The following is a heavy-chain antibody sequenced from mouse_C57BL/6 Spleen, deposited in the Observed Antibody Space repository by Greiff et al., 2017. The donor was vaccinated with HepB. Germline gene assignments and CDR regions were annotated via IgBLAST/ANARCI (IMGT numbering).Heavy chain of an antibody. J-gene: IGHJ2*01. D-gene: IGHD2-1*01. CDR1: GYSFSSSW. CDR3: GREGKRLSYSDH. Sequence: QVQLQQSGPELVKPGASVKISCKASGYSFSSSWMNWVKQRPGKGLEWIGRIYPGDGDTNYNGKFKGKATLTADKSSSTAYMQLSSLTSEDSAVYFCGREGKRLSYSDHWGQGTTLTVSS. V-gene: IGHV1-82*01. CDR2: IYPGDGDT.